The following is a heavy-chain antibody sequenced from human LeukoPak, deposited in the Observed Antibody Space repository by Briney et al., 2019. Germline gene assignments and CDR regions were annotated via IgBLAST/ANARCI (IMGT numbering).Heavy chain of an antibody. CDR3: AKKRGGYCSGGSCYSALDY. D-gene: IGHD2-15*01. CDR2: FSGSGGST. V-gene: IGHV3-23*01. Sequence: PGGSLRLSCAASGITFSSYAMSWVRQAPGKGLEWVSAFSGSGGSTYYADSVKGRFTISRDNSKNTLYLQMNSLRAEDTAVYYCAKKRGGYCSGGSCYSALDYWGQGTLVTVSS. J-gene: IGHJ4*02. CDR1: GITFSSYA.